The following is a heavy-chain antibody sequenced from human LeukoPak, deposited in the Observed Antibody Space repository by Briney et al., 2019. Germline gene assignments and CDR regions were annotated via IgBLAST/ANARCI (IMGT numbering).Heavy chain of an antibody. V-gene: IGHV1-69*01. CDR1: GGGFSSYL. D-gene: IGHD1-7*01. CDR3: ARTEALSGTAPAH. J-gene: IGHJ4*02. Sequence: SVKVSCKASGGGFSSYLFTWVRQARGQGLEWMGGITPLLGKTSNAERFQGRVTITADEATRTVYMELSSLRSEDTAVYYCARTEALSGTAPAHWGQGTLVTVSS. CDR2: ITPLLGKT.